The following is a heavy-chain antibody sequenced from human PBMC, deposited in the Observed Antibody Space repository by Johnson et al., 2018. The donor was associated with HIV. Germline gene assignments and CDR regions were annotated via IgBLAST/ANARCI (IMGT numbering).Heavy chain of an antibody. J-gene: IGHJ3*02. Sequence: VQLVESGGGLVQPGRSLRLSCAASGFTFDDYAMHWVRQAPGKGLEWVSGISWNSGSIGYADSVKGRFTISRDNSKNTLYLQMNTLRAEDTAVYYCARDTSTASGSYYGDAFDIWGQGTMVTVSS. CDR1: GFTFDDYA. D-gene: IGHD3-10*01. CDR2: ISWNSGSI. CDR3: ARDTSTASGSYYGDAFDI. V-gene: IGHV3-9*01.